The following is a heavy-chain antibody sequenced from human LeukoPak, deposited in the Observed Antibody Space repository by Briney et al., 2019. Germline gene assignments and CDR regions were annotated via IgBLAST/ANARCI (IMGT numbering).Heavy chain of an antibody. CDR3: AKDYSGSSPWFDP. Sequence: SGSGGSTYYADSVKGRFTISRDNSKNTLYLQMNSLRAEDMAVYYCAKDYSGSSPWFDPWGQGTLVTVSS. V-gene: IGHV3-23*01. D-gene: IGHD1-26*01. CDR2: SGSGGST. J-gene: IGHJ5*02.